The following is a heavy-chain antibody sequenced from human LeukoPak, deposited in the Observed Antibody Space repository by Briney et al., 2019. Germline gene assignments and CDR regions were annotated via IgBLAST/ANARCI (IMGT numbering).Heavy chain of an antibody. J-gene: IGHJ4*02. Sequence: ASVKVSCKASGGTFSSYAISWVRQAPGQGLEWMGGISAYNGNTNYAQKLQSRVTMTTDTSTSTAYMELRSLRSDDTAVYYCAREVAAAGLDYWGQGTLVTVSS. D-gene: IGHD6-13*01. CDR2: ISAYNGNT. CDR3: AREVAAAGLDY. V-gene: IGHV1-18*01. CDR1: GGTFSSYA.